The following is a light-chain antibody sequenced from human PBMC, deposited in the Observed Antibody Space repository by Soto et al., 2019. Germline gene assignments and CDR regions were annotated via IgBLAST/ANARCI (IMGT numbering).Light chain of an antibody. J-gene: IGLJ2*01. CDR1: SSNIGNNV. Sequence: QSVLTQPPSVSAAPGQTVTISCSGGSSNIGNNVVAWYQQFPGTAPRLLIYDNNKRPSGIPDRFSGSKSGTSATLGITGLQAGDEADYYCGTWDSDLSAGGVFGGGNKLTVL. CDR2: DNN. V-gene: IGLV1-51*01. CDR3: GTWDSDLSAGGV.